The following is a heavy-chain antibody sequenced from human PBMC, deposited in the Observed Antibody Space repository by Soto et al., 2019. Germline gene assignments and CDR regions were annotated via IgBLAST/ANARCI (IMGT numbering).Heavy chain of an antibody. Sequence: GGSLRLSCAASGFTFSSYGMHWVRQAPGKGLEWVAVISYDGSNEYYADSVKGRFTISRDNSKNTLYLQMNSLRAEDTAVYYCAKCLYGDYLQGDFDYWGQGTLVTVSS. D-gene: IGHD4-17*01. CDR2: ISYDGSNE. CDR1: GFTFSSYG. V-gene: IGHV3-30*18. J-gene: IGHJ4*02. CDR3: AKCLYGDYLQGDFDY.